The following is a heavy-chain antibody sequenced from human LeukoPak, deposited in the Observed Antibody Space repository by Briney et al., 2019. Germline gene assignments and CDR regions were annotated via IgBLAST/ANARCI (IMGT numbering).Heavy chain of an antibody. Sequence: GGSLRLSCSASGFRFSTYGMHWVRQAPGKGLEWVASMRYDGTHRYYGDSMKGRFAISRGNAKNTLYLQMSSLKTEDTAVYYCAKDRIVGVTSKTFDYWGQGTLVTVSS. J-gene: IGHJ4*02. CDR1: GFRFSTYG. CDR3: AKDRIVGVTSKTFDY. D-gene: IGHD1-26*01. CDR2: MRYDGTHR. V-gene: IGHV3-30*02.